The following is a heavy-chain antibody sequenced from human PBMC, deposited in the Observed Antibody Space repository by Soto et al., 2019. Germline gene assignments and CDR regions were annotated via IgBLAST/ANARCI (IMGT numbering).Heavy chain of an antibody. CDR1: GFTFSYYW. D-gene: IGHD3-22*01. CDR2: IRRDGGEE. V-gene: IGHV3-7*05. Sequence: DVQLMESGGCLAQPGGSLRLSCAASGFTFSYYWMTWVRQAPGKGLECVANIRRDGGEEHYVDSEQGRFSVSRDNAKVSLYLQMNTLTIEDTAGYYCAGDTTNRDSTFDYDVFDIWGQGTMVTVSS. J-gene: IGHJ3*02. CDR3: AGDTTNRDSTFDYDVFDI.